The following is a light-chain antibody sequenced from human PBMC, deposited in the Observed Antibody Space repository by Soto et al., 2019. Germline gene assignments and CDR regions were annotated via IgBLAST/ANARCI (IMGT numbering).Light chain of an antibody. CDR2: AAS. V-gene: IGKV1-5*01. CDR1: QNISRW. CDR3: QQYGTYLWT. Sequence: DIQMTQSPSTLSASVGDRVTITCRPSQNISRWLAWFQQEPGKYAELLVYAASSLARGVPSRFCGSGSGTEFTLTIRSLQPDDFATYYCQQYGTYLWTFGQGTKVDIK. J-gene: IGKJ1*01.